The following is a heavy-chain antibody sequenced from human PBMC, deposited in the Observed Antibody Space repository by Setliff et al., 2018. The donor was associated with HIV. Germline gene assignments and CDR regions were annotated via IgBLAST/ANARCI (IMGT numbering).Heavy chain of an antibody. J-gene: IGHJ4*02. CDR2: IWYDGTNE. V-gene: IGHV3-33*06. CDR3: AKVSISGYSGYDSPFDH. Sequence: LRLSCAASGFTFSSYGMHWVRQAPGKGLEWVALIWYDGTNEYYADSVKGRFTISRDNSKNTLYLQMNSLRAEDTAVYYCAKVSISGYSGYDSPFDHWGQGTLVTVSS. D-gene: IGHD5-12*01. CDR1: GFTFSSYG.